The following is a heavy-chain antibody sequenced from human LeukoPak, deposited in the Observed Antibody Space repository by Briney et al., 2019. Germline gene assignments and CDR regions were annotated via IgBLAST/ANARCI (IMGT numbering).Heavy chain of an antibody. V-gene: IGHV4-34*01. D-gene: IGHD4-23*01. CDR2: INHSGST. J-gene: IGHJ4*02. Sequence: SETLSLTCAVYGGSFSGYYWSWLRQPPGKGLEWIGEINHSGSTNYNPSLKSRLTISADTSKNQFSLRLSSVTAADTAVYYCVRVDNGGNYFDYWGQGTLVTVSS. CDR1: GGSFSGYY. CDR3: VRVDNGGNYFDY.